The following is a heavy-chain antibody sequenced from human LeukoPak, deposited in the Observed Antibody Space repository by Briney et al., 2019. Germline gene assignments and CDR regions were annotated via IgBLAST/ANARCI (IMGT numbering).Heavy chain of an antibody. CDR1: GFTFDDYA. V-gene: IGHV3-9*01. CDR2: ISWNSGSI. D-gene: IGHD3-22*01. J-gene: IGHJ4*02. CDR3: ASSTQPMIVHPYYFDY. Sequence: PGGSLRLSCATSGFTFDDYAMHWVRQAPGKGLEWVSGISWNSGSIGYADSVKGRFTISRDNAKNSLYLQMNSLRAEDTAVYYCASSTQPMIVHPYYFDYWGQGTLVTVSS.